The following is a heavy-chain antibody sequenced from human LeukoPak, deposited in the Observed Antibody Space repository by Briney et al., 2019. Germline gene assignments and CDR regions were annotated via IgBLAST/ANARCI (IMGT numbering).Heavy chain of an antibody. CDR1: GGSISSSSYY. CDR2: IYYSGST. V-gene: IGHV4-39*07. D-gene: IGHD3-10*01. CDR3: ARGPDFTYGSGSFVQH. J-gene: IGHJ4*02. Sequence: SETLSLTCTVSGGSISSSSYYWGWIRQPPGKGLEWIGSIYYSGSTYYNPSLKSRVTISVDTSKNQFSLKLSSVTAADTAVYYCARGPDFTYGSGSFVQHWGQGTLVTVSS.